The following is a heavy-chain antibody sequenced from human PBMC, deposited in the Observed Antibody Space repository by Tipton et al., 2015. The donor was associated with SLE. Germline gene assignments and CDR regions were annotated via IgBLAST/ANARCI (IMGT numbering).Heavy chain of an antibody. CDR3: ASGLLTDFDY. CDR2: ISYDGNNR. V-gene: IGHV3-30*04. D-gene: IGHD3-9*01. CDR1: GFTFNTYS. Sequence: SLRLSCAASGFTFNTYSMHWVRQAPGKGLEWVAVISYDGNNRYYADSVKGRFTISRDNSKNTLYLQMNSLRAEDTAVYYCASGLLTDFDYWGQGTLVTVSS. J-gene: IGHJ4*02.